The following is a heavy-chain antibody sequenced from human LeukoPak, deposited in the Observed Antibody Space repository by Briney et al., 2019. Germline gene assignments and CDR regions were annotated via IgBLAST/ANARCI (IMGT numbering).Heavy chain of an antibody. V-gene: IGHV3-33*06. D-gene: IGHD6-25*01. CDR1: GFTFSSYG. CDR3: AKDRGSEYYFDY. Sequence: PGGSLRLSCAASGFTFSSYGMHWVRQAPGKELEWVAVIWYDGSNKYYADSVKGRFTISRDNSKNTLYLQMNSLRAEDTAVYYCAKDRGSEYYFDYWGQGTLVTVSS. J-gene: IGHJ4*02. CDR2: IWYDGSNK.